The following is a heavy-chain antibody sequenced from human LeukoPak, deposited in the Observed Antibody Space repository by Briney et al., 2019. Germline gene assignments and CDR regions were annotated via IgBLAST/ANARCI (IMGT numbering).Heavy chain of an antibody. CDR3: ASYHDDYVWGSYLFDY. Sequence: GGSLRLSCAASGFTFSSYSMNWVRQAPGKGLEWVSSISSSSSYIYYADSVKGRFTISRDNAKNSLYLQMNSLRAEDTAVYYCASYHDDYVWGSYLFDYWGQGTLVTVSS. CDR2: ISSSSSYI. D-gene: IGHD3-16*02. CDR1: GFTFSSYS. V-gene: IGHV3-21*01. J-gene: IGHJ4*02.